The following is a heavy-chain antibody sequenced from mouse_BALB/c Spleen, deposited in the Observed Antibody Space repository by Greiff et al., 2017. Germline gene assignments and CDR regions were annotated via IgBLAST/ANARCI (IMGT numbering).Heavy chain of an antibody. Sequence: QVQLKESGAELAKPGASVKMSCKASGYTFTSYWMHWVKQRPGQGLEWIGYINPSTGYTEYNQKFKDKATLTADKSSSTAYMQLSSLTSEDSAVYYCARRLRRDYAMDYWGQGTSVTVSS. D-gene: IGHD2-2*01. V-gene: IGHV1-7*01. CDR2: INPSTGYT. J-gene: IGHJ4*01. CDR3: ARRLRRDYAMDY. CDR1: GYTFTSYW.